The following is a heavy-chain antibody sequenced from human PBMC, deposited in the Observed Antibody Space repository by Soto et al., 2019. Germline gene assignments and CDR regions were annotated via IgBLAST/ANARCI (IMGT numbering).Heavy chain of an antibody. D-gene: IGHD3-10*01. Sequence: PSETLSLTCTVSGGSISSGGYYWSWIRQHPGEGLEWIGYIYHSGSTYYNPSLKSRGTIQVDTAKNPFSLKLSSVTAADTAVYYCAIDGPYGSGSYCDYWGQGTLVTVSS. J-gene: IGHJ4*02. CDR3: AIDGPYGSGSYCDY. CDR1: GGSISSGGYY. CDR2: IYHSGST. V-gene: IGHV4-31*03.